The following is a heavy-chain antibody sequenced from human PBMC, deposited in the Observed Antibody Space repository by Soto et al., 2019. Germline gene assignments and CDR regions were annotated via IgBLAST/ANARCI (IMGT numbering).Heavy chain of an antibody. CDR3: ARERYQVISDGMDV. D-gene: IGHD2-2*01. CDR2: ISPETGGT. V-gene: IGHV1-2*02. J-gene: IGHJ6*02. CDR1: GYTFTGYY. Sequence: QVQLVQSGADVKTPGASVRVSCKASGYTFTGYYVHWVREAPGQGLEWMGWISPETGGTSYAQKFQDRVTLSRDTSINTAYLELSRLRFDDAAVYFCARERYQVISDGMDVWGQGTTVTVSS.